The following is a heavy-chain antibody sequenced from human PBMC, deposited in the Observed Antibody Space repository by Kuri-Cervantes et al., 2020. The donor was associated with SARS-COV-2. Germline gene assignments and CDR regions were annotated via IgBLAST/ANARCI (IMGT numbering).Heavy chain of an antibody. V-gene: IGHV3-74*01. J-gene: IGHJ4*02. CDR3: VRDGDHWNFDY. CDR1: GFTFSSYS. D-gene: IGHD1-1*01. CDR2: INPDGSYT. Sequence: GGSLRLSCAASGFTFSSYSMNWVRQAPGKGLEWVSCINPDGSYTNNADSVKGRFTLSRDNAKNMLFLQMNSLRAEDTAVYYCVRDGDHWNFDYWGQGTLVTVSS.